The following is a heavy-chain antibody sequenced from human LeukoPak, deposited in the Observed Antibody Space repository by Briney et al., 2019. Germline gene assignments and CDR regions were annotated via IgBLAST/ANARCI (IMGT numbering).Heavy chain of an antibody. Sequence: PGGSLRLSCAASGFTFSSYEMNWVRQAPGKGLEWVSYISSSGSTIYYADPVKGRFTISRDNAKNSLYLQMNSLRAEDTAVYYCAIWYDSSDWADYWGQGTLVTVSS. CDR3: AIWYDSSDWADY. J-gene: IGHJ4*02. CDR2: ISSSGSTI. D-gene: IGHD3-22*01. CDR1: GFTFSSYE. V-gene: IGHV3-48*03.